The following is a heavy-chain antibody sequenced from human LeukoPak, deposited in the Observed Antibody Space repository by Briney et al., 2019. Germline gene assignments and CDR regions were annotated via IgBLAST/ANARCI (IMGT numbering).Heavy chain of an antibody. CDR2: IKPDGSEK. CDR3: ARDSSPVNDGIYYDAFDM. D-gene: IGHD1-26*01. J-gene: IGHJ3*02. Sequence: PGGSLRLSCAASGFTFSSYWMSWVRQAPGKGLEWVAKIKPDGSEKYYVDSVKGRFTISRDNAKNSLYVQMNSLRVEDSAVYYCARDSSPVNDGIYYDAFDMWGQGTMVIVSS. CDR1: GFTFSSYW. V-gene: IGHV3-7*03.